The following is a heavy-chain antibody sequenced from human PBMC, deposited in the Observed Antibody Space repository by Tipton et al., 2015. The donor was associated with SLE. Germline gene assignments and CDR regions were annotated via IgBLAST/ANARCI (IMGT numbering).Heavy chain of an antibody. Sequence: LRLSCAASGFTFSSYWMSWVRQPPGKGLEWIGEINHRGSTNYNPSLKSRVTISVDTSKNQFSLKLSSVTAADTAVYYCARLPTIFGVVRQFDPWGQGTLVTVSS. CDR1: GFTFSSYW. D-gene: IGHD3-3*01. CDR3: ARLPTIFGVVRQFDP. J-gene: IGHJ5*02. CDR2: INHRGST. V-gene: IGHV4-34*01.